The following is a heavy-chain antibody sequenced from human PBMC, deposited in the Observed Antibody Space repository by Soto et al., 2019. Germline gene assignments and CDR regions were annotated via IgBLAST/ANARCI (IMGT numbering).Heavy chain of an antibody. D-gene: IGHD3-9*01. V-gene: IGHV3-30*18. J-gene: IGHJ4*02. CDR3: AKEGTQLRYFDWFDY. CDR2: ISYDGSNK. CDR1: GFTFSSYG. Sequence: PGGSLRLSCAASGFTFSSYGMHWVRQAPGKGLEWVAVISYDGSNKYHADSVKGRFTISRDNSKNTLYLQMNSLRAEDTAVYYCAKEGTQLRYFDWFDYWGQGTLFTVSS.